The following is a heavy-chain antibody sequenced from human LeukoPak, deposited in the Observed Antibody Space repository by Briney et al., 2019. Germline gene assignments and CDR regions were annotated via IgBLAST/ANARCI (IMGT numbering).Heavy chain of an antibody. J-gene: IGHJ4*02. CDR3: ARAQTYYDYVWGSYRPYYFDY. V-gene: IGHV1-69*06. Sequence: TCRASGGTFSSYYMRWVGRHPPQGREWRGGVIHIFGRAYYEQHLQGRVTITADTSKNQFSLKLSSVTAADTAVYYCARAQTYYDYVWGSYRPYYFDYWGQGTLVTVSS. CDR1: GGTFSSYY. CDR2: VIHIFGRA. D-gene: IGHD3-16*02.